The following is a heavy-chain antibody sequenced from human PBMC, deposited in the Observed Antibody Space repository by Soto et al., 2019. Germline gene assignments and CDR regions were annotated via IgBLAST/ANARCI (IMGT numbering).Heavy chain of an antibody. CDR1: GFTFSSYA. Sequence: GGSLSLSCAASGFTFSSYAMHWVRQAPGKGLEWVAVISYDGSNKYYADSVKGRFTISRDNSKNTLYLQMNSLRAEDTAVYYCARDGPGYYYDSSGYYLNYFDYWGQGTLVTVSS. J-gene: IGHJ4*02. V-gene: IGHV3-30-3*01. CDR3: ARDGPGYYYDSSGYYLNYFDY. D-gene: IGHD3-22*01. CDR2: ISYDGSNK.